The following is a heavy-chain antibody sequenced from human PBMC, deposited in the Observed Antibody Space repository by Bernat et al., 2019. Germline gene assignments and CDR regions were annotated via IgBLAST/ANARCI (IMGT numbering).Heavy chain of an antibody. V-gene: IGHV3-33*01. CDR3: ARGTGEWPRAFDI. J-gene: IGHJ3*02. CDR2: IWYDGSNK. Sequence: QVQLVESGGGVVQPGRSLRLSCAASGFTFSSHGMHWVRQAPGKGLEWVAVIWYDGSNKYYADSVKGRFTISRDNSKNTLYLQMNSLRAEDTAVYYCARGTGEWPRAFDIWGQGTMVTVSS. D-gene: IGHD7-27*01. CDR1: GFTFSSHG.